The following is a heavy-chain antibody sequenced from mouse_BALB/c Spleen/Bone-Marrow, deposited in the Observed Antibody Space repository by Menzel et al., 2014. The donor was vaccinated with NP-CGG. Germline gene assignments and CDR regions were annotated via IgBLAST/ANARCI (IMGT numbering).Heavy chain of an antibody. CDR1: GSNIKDTY. Sequence: EVQLQQSGAELVKPGASVKLSCTASGSNIKDTYMHWVKQRPEQGLEWIGRIDPANGNTKYDPKFQGKATITADTSSNTAYLQLSSLTSEDTAVYYCASYYYSSSTFAYWGQGTLVTVSA. CDR2: IDPANGNT. CDR3: ASYYYSSSTFAY. J-gene: IGHJ3*01. V-gene: IGHV14-3*02. D-gene: IGHD1-1*01.